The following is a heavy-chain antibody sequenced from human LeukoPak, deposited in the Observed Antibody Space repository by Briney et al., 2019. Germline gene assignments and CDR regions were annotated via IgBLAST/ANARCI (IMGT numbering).Heavy chain of an antibody. J-gene: IGHJ4*02. V-gene: IGHV3-72*01. CDR1: GFTFSDHY. Sequence: GGSLRLSCAVSGFTFSDHYMDWVRQAPGKGLEWVGRIRNKANSYTTEYAASVKGRFTISRDDSKNSVFLQMNNLKTEDSAVYYCAISSSSGFTLFDYWGQGILVIVFS. D-gene: IGHD6-13*01. CDR2: IRNKANSYTT. CDR3: AISSSSGFTLFDY.